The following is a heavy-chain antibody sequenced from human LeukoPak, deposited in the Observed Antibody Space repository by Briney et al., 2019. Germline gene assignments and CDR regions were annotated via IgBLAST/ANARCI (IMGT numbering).Heavy chain of an antibody. CDR1: GGSISSSSYY. CDR2: IYYSGST. Sequence: PSETLSLTCTVSGGSISSSSYYWGWIRQPPGKGLEWIRSIYYSGSTYYNPSLKSRVTISVDTSKNQFSLNLSSVTAADTAVYYCARAGVAGPPPVWGQGTMVTVSS. CDR3: ARAGVAGPPPV. V-gene: IGHV4-39*07. J-gene: IGHJ3*01. D-gene: IGHD6-19*01.